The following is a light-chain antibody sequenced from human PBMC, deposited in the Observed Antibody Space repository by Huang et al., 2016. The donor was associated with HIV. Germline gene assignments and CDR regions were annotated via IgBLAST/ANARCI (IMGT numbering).Light chain of an antibody. Sequence: DIVMTQSPESLTVSLGERATIHCESSQSLLYNSNSKNYFNWYQQKPGQPPKLLIYWASARESGVPDRFSGSGSGTNFTLTSSSLQSEDVAVYYCQQYYSSLWTFGQGTKVEIK. CDR2: WAS. V-gene: IGKV4-1*01. CDR3: QQYYSSLWT. CDR1: QSLLYNSNSKNY. J-gene: IGKJ1*01.